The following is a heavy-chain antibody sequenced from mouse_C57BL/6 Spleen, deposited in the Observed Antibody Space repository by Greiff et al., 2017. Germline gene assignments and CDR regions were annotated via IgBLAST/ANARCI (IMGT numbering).Heavy chain of an antibody. Sequence: QVQLQQSGAELVKPGASVKLSCKASGYTFTEYTIHWVQQRSGQGLEWIGWFYPGSGSIKYNEKFKDKATLTADKSSSTVYMELSRLTSEDSAVYYCARHEGLPHYSARGYFDVWGTGTTVTVSS. V-gene: IGHV1-62-2*01. CDR2: FYPGSGSI. J-gene: IGHJ1*03. CDR1: GYTFTEYT. D-gene: IGHD1-1*01. CDR3: ARHEGLPHYSARGYFDV.